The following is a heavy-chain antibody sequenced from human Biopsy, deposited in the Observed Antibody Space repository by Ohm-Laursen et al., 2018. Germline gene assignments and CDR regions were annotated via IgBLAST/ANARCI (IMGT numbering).Heavy chain of an antibody. CDR1: GYTFTGQY. D-gene: IGHD2-15*01. V-gene: IGHV1-2*02. J-gene: IGHJ1*01. CDR3: AKGQDLRGGAEYFQH. Sequence: VASVKVSCKASGYTFTGQYLHWGRQVPGQGLEWMGWINPHSGTTKFAQDFQGRVTMTRDTSITTAYMELRRLRSDDTAVYYCAKGQDLRGGAEYFQHWGQGALVTVSS. CDR2: INPHSGTT.